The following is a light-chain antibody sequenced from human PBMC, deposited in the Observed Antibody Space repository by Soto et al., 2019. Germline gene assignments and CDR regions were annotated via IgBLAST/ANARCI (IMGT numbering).Light chain of an antibody. Sequence: QSVLTQPPSVSGAPGQRVTISCTGSSSNIGAGFDVHWYQQLPGTASKLLIYGNSNRPSGVPDRFSGSRSGTSASLAITGLQAEDEADYYCQSYDSSLTGSKVFGSGTKVTVL. J-gene: IGLJ1*01. CDR1: SSNIGAGFD. CDR3: QSYDSSLTGSKV. CDR2: GNS. V-gene: IGLV1-40*01.